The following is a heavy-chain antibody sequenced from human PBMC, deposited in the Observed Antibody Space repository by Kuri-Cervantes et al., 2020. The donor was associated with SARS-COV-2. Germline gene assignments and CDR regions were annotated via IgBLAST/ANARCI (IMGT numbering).Heavy chain of an antibody. CDR3: ASSIYSYGTYYCYYYYMDV. V-gene: IGHV1-18*01. CDR2: ISAYNGNT. D-gene: IGHD5-18*01. Sequence: ASVKVSCKASGYTFTCYGISWVRQAPGQGLEWMGWISAYNGNTNYAQKLQGRVTMTTDTSTSTAYMELRSLRSEDTAVYYCASSIYSYGTYYCYYYYMDVWGKGTTVTVSS. CDR1: GYTFTCYG. J-gene: IGHJ6*03.